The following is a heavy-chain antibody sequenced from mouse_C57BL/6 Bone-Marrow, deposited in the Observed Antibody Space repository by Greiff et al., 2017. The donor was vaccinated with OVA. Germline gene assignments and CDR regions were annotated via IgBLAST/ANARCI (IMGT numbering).Heavy chain of an antibody. CDR2: IWTGGGT. Sequence: QVQLKESGPGLVAPSQSLSITCTVSGFSLTSYAISWVRQPPGKGLEWLGVIWTGGGTNYNSALKSRLSISKDNSKSQVFLKMNSLQTDDTAGYYGASSRQHRPYNYAMDYWGQGTSVTVSS. D-gene: IGHD3-2*02. CDR1: GFSLTSYA. V-gene: IGHV2-9-1*01. CDR3: ASSRQHRPYNYAMDY. J-gene: IGHJ4*01.